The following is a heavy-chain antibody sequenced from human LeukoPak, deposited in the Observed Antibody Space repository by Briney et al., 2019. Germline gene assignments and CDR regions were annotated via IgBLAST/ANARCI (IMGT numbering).Heavy chain of an antibody. CDR2: INSDGSST. CDR3: AKETDYYGSGSYNY. CDR1: GFTFSSYW. V-gene: IGHV3-74*01. J-gene: IGHJ4*02. D-gene: IGHD3-10*01. Sequence: GGSLRLSCAASGFTFSSYWMHWVRQAPGKGLVWVSRINSDGSSTSYADSVKGRFTISRDNAKNTLYLQMDSLRAEDTAVYYCAKETDYYGSGSYNYWGQGTLVTVSS.